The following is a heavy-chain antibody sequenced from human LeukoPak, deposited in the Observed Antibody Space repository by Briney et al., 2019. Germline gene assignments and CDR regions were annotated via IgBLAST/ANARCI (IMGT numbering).Heavy chain of an antibody. J-gene: IGHJ1*01. D-gene: IGHD3-22*01. V-gene: IGHV4-31*03. CDR1: GGSISSGGYS. Sequence: SETLSLTCTVSGGSISSGGYSWSWIRQHPGKGLEWIGYIYYSGSTYYNPSLKSRVTISVDTSKNQFSLKLSSVTAADTAVYYCSYYYDSSGYYRGAFQHWGQGTLVTVSS. CDR2: IYYSGST. CDR3: SYYYDSSGYYRGAFQH.